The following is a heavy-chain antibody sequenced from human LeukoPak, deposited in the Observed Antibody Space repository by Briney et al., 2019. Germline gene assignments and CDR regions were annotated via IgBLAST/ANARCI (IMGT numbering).Heavy chain of an antibody. J-gene: IGHJ6*04. D-gene: IGHD2-2*02. CDR2: IYHSGST. CDR1: GGSMSSSNW. Sequence: PSETLSLTRAVSGGSMSSSNWWSWVRQPPGKGLEWIGEIYHSGSTNYNSSLKSRVTITVDKSKNQFSLKLSSVTTPDTAVYYCARDCSSTSCYSYYYGMDVWGKGTTVTVSS. CDR3: ARDCSSTSCYSYYYGMDV. V-gene: IGHV4-4*02.